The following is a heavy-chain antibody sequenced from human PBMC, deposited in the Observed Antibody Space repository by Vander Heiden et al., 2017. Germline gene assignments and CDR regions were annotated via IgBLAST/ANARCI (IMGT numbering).Heavy chain of an antibody. CDR3: AKVGKGDYFDY. V-gene: IGHV3-9*01. Sequence: EVQLVESGGGLLQPGRSLRLSCAASGFTFVASAMPWVRQAPGKGLEWVSGISWNSSSIGYADSVKGRFTISRDNAKNSLYLQMNSLRAEDTALYYCAKVGKGDYFDYWGQGTLVTVSS. D-gene: IGHD7-27*01. CDR2: ISWNSSSI. CDR1: GFTFVASA. J-gene: IGHJ4*02.